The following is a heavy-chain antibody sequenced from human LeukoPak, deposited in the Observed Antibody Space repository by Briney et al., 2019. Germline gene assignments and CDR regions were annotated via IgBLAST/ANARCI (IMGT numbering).Heavy chain of an antibody. J-gene: IGHJ4*02. CDR3: AKGRDGYNSYFDY. CDR2: ISGSGGST. D-gene: IGHD5-24*01. V-gene: IGHV3-23*01. Sequence: GGSLRLSCAASGFTFSSYSMNWVRQAPGKGLEWVSAISGSGGSTYYADSVKGRFTISRDNSKNTLYLQMNSLRAEDTAVYYCAKGRDGYNSYFDYWGQGTLVTVSS. CDR1: GFTFSSYS.